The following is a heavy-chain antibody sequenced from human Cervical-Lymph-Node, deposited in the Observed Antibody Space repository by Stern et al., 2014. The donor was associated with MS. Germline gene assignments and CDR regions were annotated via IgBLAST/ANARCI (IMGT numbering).Heavy chain of an antibody. CDR1: GVSISSGGYY. Sequence: VHLVESGPGLVKPSQTLSLICSVSGVSISSGGYYWSWIRQQPGKGLEWMAYIYSTGITYFNPSLQNRLTISVDSSKNQVSLKLSSVTAADTGVYYCASPGSPNFYDVDGWGQGTAVTVSS. V-gene: IGHV4-31*02. J-gene: IGHJ6*02. D-gene: IGHD1-1*01. CDR3: ASPGSPNFYDVDG. CDR2: IYSTGIT.